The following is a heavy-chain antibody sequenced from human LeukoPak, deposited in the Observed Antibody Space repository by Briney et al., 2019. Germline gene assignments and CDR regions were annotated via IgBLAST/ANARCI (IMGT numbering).Heavy chain of an antibody. Sequence: GGSLRLSCAASGFTFDDYAMHWVRHAPGKGLEWVSGISWNSGSIGYADSVKGRFTISRDNAKNSLYLQMNSLRAEDTALYYCATDRWYVMDVWGQGTTVTVSS. CDR3: ATDRWYVMDV. J-gene: IGHJ6*02. CDR2: ISWNSGSI. D-gene: IGHD1-20*01. CDR1: GFTFDDYA. V-gene: IGHV3-9*01.